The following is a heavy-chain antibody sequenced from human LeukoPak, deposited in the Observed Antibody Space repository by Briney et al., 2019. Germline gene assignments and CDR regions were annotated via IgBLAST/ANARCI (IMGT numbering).Heavy chain of an antibody. D-gene: IGHD4-23*01. J-gene: IGHJ4*02. CDR3: ARDPTTVVTLPYCFDF. CDR1: GGSFTGHH. Sequence: TSETLSLTCAVYGGSFTGHHWNWIRQSAGKGLEWIGEVNHRGTTNYNPSLKSRVTISVDTSKNQFFLKLTSVTAADTAVYYCARDPTTVVTLPYCFDFWGQGTLVTVSS. V-gene: IGHV4-34*01. CDR2: VNHRGTT.